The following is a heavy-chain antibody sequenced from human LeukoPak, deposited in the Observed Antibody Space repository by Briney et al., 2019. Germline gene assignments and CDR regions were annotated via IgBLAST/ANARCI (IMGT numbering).Heavy chain of an antibody. CDR1: GFTFSDYY. CDR3: ARDSSSWYYFDY. V-gene: IGHV3-11*01. CDR2: ISSSGSTI. Sequence: GGSLRLSCAASGFTFSDYYMSWIHQAPGKGLEWVSYISSSGSTIYYADSVKGRFTISRDNAKNSLYLQMNSLRAEDTAVYYCARDSSSWYYFDYWGQGTLVTVSS. J-gene: IGHJ4*02. D-gene: IGHD6-13*01.